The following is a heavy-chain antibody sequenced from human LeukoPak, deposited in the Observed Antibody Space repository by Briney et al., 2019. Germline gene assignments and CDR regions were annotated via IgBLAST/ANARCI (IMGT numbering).Heavy chain of an antibody. D-gene: IGHD6-19*01. V-gene: IGHV4-39*07. CDR2: IYDSGTT. CDR1: GGSNSSSNYY. CDR3: TRGWGIAVT. Sequence: SETLSLTCTVSGGSNSSSNYYWGWIRQPPGKGLEWIGNIYDSGTTYYNPSLKSRIIIALDTSKNQFSLKLSSVTAADTAVYYCTRGWGIAVTWGQGTLVIVSS. J-gene: IGHJ4*02.